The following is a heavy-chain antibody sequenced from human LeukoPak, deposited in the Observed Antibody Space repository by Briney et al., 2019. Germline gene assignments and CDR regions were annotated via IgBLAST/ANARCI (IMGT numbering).Heavy chain of an antibody. Sequence: ASVKVSCKASGYTFTSYDINWVRQATGQGLEWMGWMNPNSGNTGYAQKFQGRVTITRNTSISTAYMELSSLRSEDTAVYYCARAQRGGPVTAHRYYYYMDVWGKGTTVTVSS. D-gene: IGHD4-11*01. V-gene: IGHV1-8*03. CDR1: GYTFTSYD. CDR2: MNPNSGNT. J-gene: IGHJ6*03. CDR3: ARAQRGGPVTAHRYYYYMDV.